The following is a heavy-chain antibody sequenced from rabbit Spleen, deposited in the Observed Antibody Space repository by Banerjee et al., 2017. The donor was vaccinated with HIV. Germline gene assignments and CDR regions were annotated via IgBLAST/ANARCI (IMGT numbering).Heavy chain of an antibody. D-gene: IGHD4-1*01. CDR3: ARETSSGWGVVSYYFNL. Sequence: QEQLVESGGGLVKPGASLTLTCKASGFSFSAGYYVPWVRQAPGKGLEWIGCIGTGTGTTYYATWAKGRFTISKTSSSTVTLQMTSLTAADTATYFCARETSSGWGVVSYYFNLWGPGTLVTVS. J-gene: IGHJ4*01. CDR2: IGTGTGTT. CDR1: GFSFSAGYY. V-gene: IGHV1S45*01.